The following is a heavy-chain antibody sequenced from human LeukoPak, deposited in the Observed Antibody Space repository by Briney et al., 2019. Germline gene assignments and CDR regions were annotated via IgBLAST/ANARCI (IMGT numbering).Heavy chain of an antibody. CDR3: ARVAGGGVLFYFDY. D-gene: IGHD1-26*01. Sequence: PGGSLRLSCVASGFTFSDYYMSWIRQAPGKGLEWASYISSSGNTIYYADSVKGRFTIFRNNAKNSLYLQMNSLRAEDTAVYYCARVAGGGVLFYFDYWGQGTLVTVSS. CDR1: GFTFSDYY. CDR2: ISSSGNTI. V-gene: IGHV3-11*01. J-gene: IGHJ4*02.